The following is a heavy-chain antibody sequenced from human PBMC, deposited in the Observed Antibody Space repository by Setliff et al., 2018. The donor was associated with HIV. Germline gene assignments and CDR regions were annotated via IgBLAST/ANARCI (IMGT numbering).Heavy chain of an antibody. CDR2: ISTYSGST. CDR3: ATIREYYYDSSGQEYFQH. J-gene: IGHJ1*01. Sequence: GASVKVSCKASGYTFTSYGISWVRQAPGQGPEWMGWISTYSGSTKYAENLQGRVTMTTDTSTSTAYMELSSLTSEDTAMYYCATIREYYYDSSGQEYFQHWGHGTLVTVSS. V-gene: IGHV1-18*01. D-gene: IGHD3-22*01. CDR1: GYTFTSYG.